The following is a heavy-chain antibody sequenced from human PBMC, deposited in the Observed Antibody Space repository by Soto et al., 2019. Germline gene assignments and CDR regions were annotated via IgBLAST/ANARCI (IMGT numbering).Heavy chain of an antibody. Sequence: PGGSLRLSCAASGFTFSRYGMHWVRQAPGKGLEWVAVIWYDGSNKYYADSVKGRFTISRDNSKNTLYLQMNSLRAEDTAVYYCARESVGANAFDYWGQGTLVTVSS. D-gene: IGHD1-26*01. CDR1: GFTFSRYG. J-gene: IGHJ4*02. CDR2: IWYDGSNK. V-gene: IGHV3-33*01. CDR3: ARESVGANAFDY.